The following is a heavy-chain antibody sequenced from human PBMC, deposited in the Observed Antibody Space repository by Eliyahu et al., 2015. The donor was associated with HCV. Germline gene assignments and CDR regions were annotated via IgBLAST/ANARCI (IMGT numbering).Heavy chain of an antibody. D-gene: IGHD6-13*01. V-gene: IGHV3-23*01. CDR2: ISGSDGRT. CDR3: AKGQQTWPYYYFDF. Sequence: EVQLLESGGGFVQPGGSLRLSCAASGFTFGSHAMTXVRQAPGKGLEWVSAISGSDGRTYYADSVKGRFTISRDNSKNTLYLQMNSLRAEDTAVYYCAKGQQTWPYYYFDFWGQGTLVTVSS. CDR1: GFTFGSHA. J-gene: IGHJ4*02.